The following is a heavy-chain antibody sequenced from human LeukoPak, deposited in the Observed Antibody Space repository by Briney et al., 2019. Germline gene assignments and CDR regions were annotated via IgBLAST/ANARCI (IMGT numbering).Heavy chain of an antibody. CDR2: ISSSGSTI. D-gene: IGHD2-2*01. J-gene: IGHJ6*02. CDR3: AKTIPFCSSTTCYARFSYYGLDV. Sequence: GGSLRLSCAASGFTFSDYYMSWIRQAPGKGLEWVSYISSSGSTIYYADSVKGRFTISRDNAKNSLYLQMTSLRSEDTAVYYCAKTIPFCSSTTCYARFSYYGLDVWGQGTTVTVSS. CDR1: GFTFSDYY. V-gene: IGHV3-11*04.